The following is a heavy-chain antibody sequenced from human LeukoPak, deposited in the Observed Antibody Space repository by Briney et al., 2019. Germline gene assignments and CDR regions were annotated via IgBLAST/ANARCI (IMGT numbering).Heavy chain of an antibody. CDR2: XXXDRSQK. J-gene: IGHJ4*02. V-gene: IGHV3-7*03. Sequence: GGSLRLSCVASGFTFRNSYMSXVRRAPGKGXXXXXXXXXDRSQKNYVDSVKGRFTXSXDNAKNSLYLQIESLIGEETAVYYCAREFFPPGLLTIVFDKWGQGTLLTVSS. CDR1: GFTFRNSY. CDR3: AREFFPPGLLTIVFDK. D-gene: IGHD2/OR15-2a*01.